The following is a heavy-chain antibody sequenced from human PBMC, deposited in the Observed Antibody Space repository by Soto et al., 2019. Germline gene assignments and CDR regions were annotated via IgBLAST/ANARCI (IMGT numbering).Heavy chain of an antibody. CDR2: ITTSSAYI. Sequence: EVQLVESGGGLVKPGGSLRLSCAASGFTFNTYDMNWVRQAPGKGLEWVSSITTSSAYIYYADSLKGRITISRDNAKNSLFPQMNSLRAEDTAVYYCVRSGTARFLRHIWFDTWGQGTLVTVSS. D-gene: IGHD1-1*01. J-gene: IGHJ5*02. CDR1: GFTFNTYD. V-gene: IGHV3-21*01. CDR3: VRSGTARFLRHIWFDT.